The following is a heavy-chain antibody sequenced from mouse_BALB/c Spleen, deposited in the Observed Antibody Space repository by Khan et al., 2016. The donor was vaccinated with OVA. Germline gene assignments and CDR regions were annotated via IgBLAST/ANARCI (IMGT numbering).Heavy chain of an antibody. J-gene: IGHJ3*01. Sequence: VQLQESGPELVKPGASVKMSCKASGYTFTDYVMNWVKQRNGQGLEWIGQIYPESDSTYYNEKFKGKATLTADRSSSTAYMQLSNLTSEDSAVYFCARAGWDVFAYWGQGTLVTVSA. CDR2: IYPESDST. CDR1: GYTFTDYV. CDR3: ARAGWDVFAY. V-gene: IGHV1-77*01. D-gene: IGHD4-1*01.